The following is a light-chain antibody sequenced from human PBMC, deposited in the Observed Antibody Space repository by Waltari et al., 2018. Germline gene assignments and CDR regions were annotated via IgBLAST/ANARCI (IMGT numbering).Light chain of an antibody. CDR2: DAS. Sequence: DIQMTQSPSSLSASVGDRVTITCQASQDISNHLNWYQQKPGKAPKRLSYDASNLETGVPSRVSGRGSGTDFTFTISSLQPEDIATYYCQQYDNLPPYTFGLGTKLEIK. V-gene: IGKV1-33*01. J-gene: IGKJ2*01. CDR1: QDISNH. CDR3: QQYDNLPPYT.